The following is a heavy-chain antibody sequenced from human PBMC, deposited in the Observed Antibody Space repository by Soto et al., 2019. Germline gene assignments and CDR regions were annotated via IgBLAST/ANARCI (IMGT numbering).Heavy chain of an antibody. V-gene: IGHV1-18*01. CDR1: GYTFSSYG. CDR2: ISAHSGNT. Sequence: QVQLVQSGAAVKKPGASVKVSCKGSGYTFSSYGISWVRQAPGQGLEWMGWISAHSGNTNYAQKLQGRVTMTTDTSTTTAYMELRSLRSDDTAVYYCARHNSLWPNWYDPWGQGTLVTVSS. D-gene: IGHD1-1*01. J-gene: IGHJ5*02. CDR3: ARHNSLWPNWYDP.